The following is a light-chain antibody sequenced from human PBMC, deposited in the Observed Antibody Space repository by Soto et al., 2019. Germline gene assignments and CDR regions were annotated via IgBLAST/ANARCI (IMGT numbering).Light chain of an antibody. CDR1: QTISSL. CDR2: KAS. J-gene: IGKJ2*01. V-gene: IGKV1-5*03. Sequence: DIQMTQSPSTLSASIGDRVTITCRASQTISSLLAWYQQKPGKAPKLLIYKASTLETGVPSRFSGSGSGTEFTLTISSLQPDDFATYYCQQYTSYFPYTFGQGTRLEI. CDR3: QQYTSYFPYT.